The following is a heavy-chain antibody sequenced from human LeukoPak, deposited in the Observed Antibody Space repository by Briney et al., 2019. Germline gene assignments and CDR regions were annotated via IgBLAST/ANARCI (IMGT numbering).Heavy chain of an antibody. CDR1: GGSISSGGYY. CDR3: ARKGLGYDFWSGHDYYYYYMDV. CDR2: IYYSGST. D-gene: IGHD3-3*01. J-gene: IGHJ6*03. V-gene: IGHV4-31*03. Sequence: SQTLSLTCTVSGGSISSGGYYWSWIRQHPGKGLEWIGYIYYSGSTYYNPSLKSRVTISVDTSKNQFSLKLSSVTAADTAVYYCARKGLGYDFWSGHDYYYYYMDVWGKGTTVTVSS.